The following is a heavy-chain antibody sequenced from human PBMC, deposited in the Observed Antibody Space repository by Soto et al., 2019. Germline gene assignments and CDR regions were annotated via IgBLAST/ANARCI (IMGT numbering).Heavy chain of an antibody. Sequence: SETLSLTCTVSGGSISSTYHYWGWIRQAPGKGLEWIGSIYYSGSTFYNPSLKSRVTISVDTSKNQFSLKLSSVTAADTAVYYCARLHRPDYYYMDVWGKGTTVTVSS. J-gene: IGHJ6*03. V-gene: IGHV4-39*01. CDR2: IYYSGST. CDR3: ARLHRPDYYYMDV. CDR1: GGSISSTYHY.